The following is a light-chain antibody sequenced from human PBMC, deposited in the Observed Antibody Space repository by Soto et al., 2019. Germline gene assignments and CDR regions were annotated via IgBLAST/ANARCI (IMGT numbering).Light chain of an antibody. V-gene: IGKV3-15*01. CDR1: QSFSSS. CDR2: DAS. Sequence: EIVLTQSPATLSVSPGEGATLSCRAIQSFSSSLEWYQQKPGQAPRLLIYDASTRATGIPARFSGSGSGTEFTLTISSLQSADFEVYYCQQYSNWPWTFGQGTKVDIK. CDR3: QQYSNWPWT. J-gene: IGKJ1*01.